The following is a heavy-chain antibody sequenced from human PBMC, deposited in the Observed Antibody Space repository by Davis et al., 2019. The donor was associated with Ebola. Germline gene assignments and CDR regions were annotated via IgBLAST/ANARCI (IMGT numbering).Heavy chain of an antibody. D-gene: IGHD6-6*01. CDR2: VSISGRDT. CDR3: AQGSSPDN. CDR1: EFTFSAYA. J-gene: IGHJ4*02. V-gene: IGHV3-23*01. Sequence: GESLKISCAASEFTFSAYAMSWVRQPPGEGLQWVSTVSISGRDTYYIDSVMGRFTVSRDNSKNTVFLQMNSLRAEDTAHYYCAQGSSPDNWGPGTLVTVSS.